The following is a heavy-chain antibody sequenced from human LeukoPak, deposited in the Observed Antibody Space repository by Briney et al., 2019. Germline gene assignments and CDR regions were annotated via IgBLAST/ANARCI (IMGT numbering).Heavy chain of an antibody. J-gene: IGHJ3*02. CDR3: ARGWGYCSSTSCRRRGDAFDI. CDR2: INHSGSN. D-gene: IGHD2-2*01. V-gene: IGHV4-34*01. CDR1: GGSFSGYY. Sequence: SETLSLTCAVYGGSFSGYYWSWIRQPPGKGLEWIGEINHSGSNNYNPSLKSRVTISVDTSKNQFSLKLSSVTAADTAVYYCARGWGYCSSTSCRRRGDAFDIWGQGTMVTVSS.